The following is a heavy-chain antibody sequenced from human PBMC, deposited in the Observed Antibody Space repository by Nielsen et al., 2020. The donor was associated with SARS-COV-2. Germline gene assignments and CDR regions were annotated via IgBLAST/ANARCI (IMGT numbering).Heavy chain of an antibody. CDR2: ISYDGSNK. CDR3: AREIRGGFDY. Sequence: GESLKISCAASGFTFSSYAMHWVRQAPGKGLEWVAVISYDGSNKYYADSVKGRFTISRDNSKNTLYLQMNSLRAEDTAVYYCAREIRGGFDYWGQGTLVTVSS. D-gene: IGHD3-10*01. CDR1: GFTFSSYA. V-gene: IGHV3-30-3*01. J-gene: IGHJ4*02.